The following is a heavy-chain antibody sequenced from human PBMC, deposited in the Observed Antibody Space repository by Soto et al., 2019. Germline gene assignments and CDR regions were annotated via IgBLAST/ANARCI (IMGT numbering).Heavy chain of an antibody. J-gene: IGHJ6*02. CDR2: INPNSGGT. CDR1: GYTFTGYY. CDR3: ARPNYDFWSGYPGGYYYGMDV. D-gene: IGHD3-3*01. V-gene: IGHV1-2*02. Sequence: QVQLVQSGAEVKKPGASVKVSCKASGYTFTGYYMHWVRQAPGQGLEWMGWINPNSGGTNYAQKFQGRVTMTRDTSISTAYMELSRLRSDDTALYYCARPNYDFWSGYPGGYYYGMDVWGQGTTVTVSS.